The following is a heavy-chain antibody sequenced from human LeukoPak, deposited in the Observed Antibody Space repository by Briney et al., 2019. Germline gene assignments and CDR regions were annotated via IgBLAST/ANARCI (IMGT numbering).Heavy chain of an antibody. V-gene: IGHV3-9*01. CDR3: AKDAPDGSQGGFDY. CDR1: GFTFDDYA. CDR2: ISWNSGSI. J-gene: IGHJ4*02. D-gene: IGHD3-10*01. Sequence: PGGSLRLSCAASGFTFDDYAMHWVRRAPGKGLEWVSGISWNSGSIGYADSVKGRFTISRDNAKNSLYLQMNSLRAEDTALYYCAKDAPDGSQGGFDYWGQGTLVTVSS.